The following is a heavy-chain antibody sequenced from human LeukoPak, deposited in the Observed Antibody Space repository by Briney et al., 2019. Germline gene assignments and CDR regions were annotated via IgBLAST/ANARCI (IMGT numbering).Heavy chain of an antibody. CDR2: INHSGST. CDR1: GESFSGYF. Sequence: SETLSLTCAVYGESFSGYFWNWIRRPPGKGLEWIGEINHSGSTNYNPSLKSRVTVSVDTSKNQFSLKLRSVTAADTAVYYCARAVGRKTTLDYWGQGTLVTVSS. D-gene: IGHD1-14*01. V-gene: IGHV4-34*01. CDR3: ARAVGRKTTLDY. J-gene: IGHJ4*02.